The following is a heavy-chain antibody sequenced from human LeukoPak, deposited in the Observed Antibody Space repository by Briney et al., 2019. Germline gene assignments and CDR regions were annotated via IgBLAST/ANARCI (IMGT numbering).Heavy chain of an antibody. V-gene: IGHV4-4*07. J-gene: IGHJ4*02. CDR3: ARAPIDSAMKDYYDSSGYPHYFDY. D-gene: IGHD3-22*01. CDR1: GGSINTYY. Sequence: SETLSLTCTVSGGSINTYYWTWIRQPAGGGLEWIGRIYTSGSTNYNPSLKSRVTMSVDTSKNQFSLKLSSVTAADTAVYYCARAPIDSAMKDYYDSSGYPHYFDYWGQGTLVTVSS. CDR2: IYTSGST.